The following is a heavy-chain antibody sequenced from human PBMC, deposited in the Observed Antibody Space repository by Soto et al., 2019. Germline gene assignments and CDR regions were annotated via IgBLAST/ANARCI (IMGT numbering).Heavy chain of an antibody. CDR1: GGSFSGYY. D-gene: IGHD2-15*01. Sequence: QVQLQQWGAGLLKPSETLSLTCAVYGGSFSGYYWSWIRQPPGKGLEWIGEINHSGSTNYNPSLKSRGTISVDTSKNQFSLKLSSVTAADTAVYYGASGVDMWSDCSGGSCYSGWFDPWGQGTLVTVSS. V-gene: IGHV4-34*01. CDR2: INHSGST. J-gene: IGHJ5*02. CDR3: ASGVDMWSDCSGGSCYSGWFDP.